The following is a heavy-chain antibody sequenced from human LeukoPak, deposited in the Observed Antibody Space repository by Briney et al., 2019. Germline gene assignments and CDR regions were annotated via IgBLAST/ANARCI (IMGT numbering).Heavy chain of an antibody. CDR2: IYYSGST. Sequence: PSETLSLTCTVSGGSISSYYWSWIRQPPGKGLEWVGYIYYSGSTNYNPSLKSRVTISVDTSKTQFSLKLSSVTAADTAVYYCARYSADGYNYYYYYGMDVWGQGTTVTVSS. D-gene: IGHD5-18*01. J-gene: IGHJ6*02. V-gene: IGHV4-59*01. CDR1: GGSISSYY. CDR3: ARYSADGYNYYYYYGMDV.